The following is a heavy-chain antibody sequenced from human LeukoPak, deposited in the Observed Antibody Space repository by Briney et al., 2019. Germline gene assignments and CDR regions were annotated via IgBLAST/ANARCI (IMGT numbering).Heavy chain of an antibody. CDR2: IKHDGSEK. J-gene: IGHJ4*02. CDR1: GFTLSRYW. CDR3: AKFKDVISGYRYFDY. V-gene: IGHV3-7*05. D-gene: IGHD3-3*02. Sequence: GGSLRLSCAASGFTLSRYWMSWVRQAPGKGLEWVANIKHDGSEKYYVDSVKGRFTISRDNSNNTLYLQMNSLRAEDTAVYYCAKFKDVISGYRYFDYWGQGTLVTVSS.